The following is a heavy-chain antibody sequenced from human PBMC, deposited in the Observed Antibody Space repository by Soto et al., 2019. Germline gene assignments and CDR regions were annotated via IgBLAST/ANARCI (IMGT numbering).Heavy chain of an antibody. J-gene: IGHJ5*02. D-gene: IGHD6-6*01. CDR1: GFTFSSYA. CDR3: ARGGCRYAARDCSSENWFDP. CDR2: ISYDGSNK. V-gene: IGHV3-30-3*01. Sequence: GGSLRLSCAASGFTFSSYAMHWVRQAPGKGLEWVAVISYDGSNKYYADSVKGRFTISRDNSKNTLYLQMNSLRAEDTAVYYCARGGCRYAARDCSSENWFDPWGQGTLVTVSS.